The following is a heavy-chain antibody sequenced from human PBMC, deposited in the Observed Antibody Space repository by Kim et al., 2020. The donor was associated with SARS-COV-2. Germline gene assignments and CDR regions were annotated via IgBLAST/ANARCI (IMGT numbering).Heavy chain of an antibody. V-gene: IGHV3-23*03. Sequence: GGSLRLSCAASGFTFSSYAMSWVRQAPGKGLEWVSVIYSGGSSTYYADSVKGRFTISRDNSKNTLYLQMNSLRAEDTAVYYCAKDRSIRFLGRGMDVWGQGTTVTVSS. CDR1: GFTFSSYA. CDR3: AKDRSIRFLGRGMDV. J-gene: IGHJ6*02. CDR2: IYSGGSST. D-gene: IGHD3-3*01.